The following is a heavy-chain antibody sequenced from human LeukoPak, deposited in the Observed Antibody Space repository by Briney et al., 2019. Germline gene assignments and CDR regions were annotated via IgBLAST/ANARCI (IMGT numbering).Heavy chain of an antibody. CDR2: ISYSGIT. D-gene: IGHD3-10*01. V-gene: IGHV4-59*01. CDR3: ARDSPRGHIGDP. Sequence: SETLSLTCTVSGGSISGDYWSWIRQPPGKGLEGIGHISYSGITNYKPSLKSRVTISTDTSKNQVSLKLKSVTAADTAVYYCARDSPRGHIGDPWGQGTLVTVSS. J-gene: IGHJ5*02. CDR1: GGSISGDY.